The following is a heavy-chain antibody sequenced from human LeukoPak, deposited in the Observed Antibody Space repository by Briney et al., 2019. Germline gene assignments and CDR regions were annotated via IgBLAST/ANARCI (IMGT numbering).Heavy chain of an antibody. CDR2: IGIDSGNT. V-gene: IGHV3-48*04. D-gene: IGHD1-7*01. CDR1: GFPFIDYS. J-gene: IGHJ4*02. CDR3: ARDQNYAFDN. Sequence: GGSLRLSCAASGFPFIDYSMNWVRQAPGKGLEWISYIGIDSGNTNYADSVKGRFTISGDSAKNSLYLQMNSLRVEDTAVYYCARDQNYAFDNWGQGTLVTVSS.